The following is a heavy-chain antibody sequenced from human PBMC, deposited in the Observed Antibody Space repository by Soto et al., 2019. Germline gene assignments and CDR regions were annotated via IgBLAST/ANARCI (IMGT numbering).Heavy chain of an antibody. Sequence: GESLKISCKGSGYSFTSYWISWVRQMPGKGLEWMGRIDPSDSYTNYSPSFQGHVTISADKSISTAYLQWSGLKASDTAMYYCARLERYTGYELHFDYWGQGTQVTVSS. J-gene: IGHJ4*02. V-gene: IGHV5-10-1*01. CDR1: GYSFTSYW. CDR3: ARLERYTGYELHFDY. D-gene: IGHD5-12*01. CDR2: IDPSDSYT.